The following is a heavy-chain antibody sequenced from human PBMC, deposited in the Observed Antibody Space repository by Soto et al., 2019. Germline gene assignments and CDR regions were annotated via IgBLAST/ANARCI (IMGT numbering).Heavy chain of an antibody. CDR2: INPSGGST. Sequence: ASVKVSCKASGYTFTSYYMHWVRQAPGQGLEWMGIINPSGGSTSYAQKFQGRVTMTRDTSTSTVYKELSSMRTEDTAVYYYERDSYYDFWSGLAQGNYYGMDVWGQGTTVTVSS. V-gene: IGHV1-46*01. CDR1: GYTFTSYY. CDR3: ERDSYYDFWSGLAQGNYYGMDV. J-gene: IGHJ6*02. D-gene: IGHD3-3*01.